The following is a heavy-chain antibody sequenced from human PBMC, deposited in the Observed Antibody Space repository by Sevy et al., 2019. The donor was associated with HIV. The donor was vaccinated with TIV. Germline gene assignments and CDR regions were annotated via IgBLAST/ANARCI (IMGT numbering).Heavy chain of an antibody. Sequence: GGSLRLSCVASGFKFNSYWMLWVRQAPGKGLEWVANINQDATANFYADSARGRFIISRDNVRDSVRLQMIILRVEDTALYYCVRAIATVDSFWGQGTLVTVSS. CDR1: GFKFNSYW. J-gene: IGHJ4*02. D-gene: IGHD6-13*01. V-gene: IGHV3-7*01. CDR3: VRAIATVDSF. CDR2: INQDATAN.